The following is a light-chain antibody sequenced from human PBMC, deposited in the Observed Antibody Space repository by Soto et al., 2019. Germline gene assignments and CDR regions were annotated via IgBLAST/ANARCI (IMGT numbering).Light chain of an antibody. Sequence: DIQMTESPSTLSASVGDRVSISCRASQSITNLLAWYQQKPGKAPKLLIYDASTLESGVPSRFRGNGSGTEFTLIITSLQPDDLATYYCQQYNTYSWTFGRGTKVDIK. J-gene: IGKJ1*01. CDR3: QQYNTYSWT. V-gene: IGKV1-5*01. CDR2: DAS. CDR1: QSITNL.